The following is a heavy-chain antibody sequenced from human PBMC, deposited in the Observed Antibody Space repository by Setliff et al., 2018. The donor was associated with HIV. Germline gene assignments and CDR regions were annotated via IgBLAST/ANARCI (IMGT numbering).Heavy chain of an antibody. CDR1: GGSISSAY. V-gene: IGHV4-4*08. CDR3: ARDATSEGYMDV. J-gene: IGHJ6*03. Sequence: SETLSLTCAVSGGSISSAYWSWVRQPPGKGLEWIGYIYSGGITTYNPSLKSRVTISVDTSENQFSLKLTSVTAADTAMYFCARDATSEGYMDVWGKGTTVTVSS. CDR2: IYSGGIT.